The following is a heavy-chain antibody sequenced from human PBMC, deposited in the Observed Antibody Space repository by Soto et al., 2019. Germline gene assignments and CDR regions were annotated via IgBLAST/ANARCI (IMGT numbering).Heavy chain of an antibody. V-gene: IGHV3-23*01. Sequence: GGSLRLSCAASGFTFSSYVMTWVRQAPGKGLEWVSGISSSGGSTYYADSVKGRFTISRDNSKNTLYLQMNSLRVEDTAVYYCAREAPDGPITGAYDYWGQGTLVTVSS. CDR2: ISSSGGST. CDR1: GFTFSSYV. D-gene: IGHD3-16*01. CDR3: AREAPDGPITGAYDY. J-gene: IGHJ4*02.